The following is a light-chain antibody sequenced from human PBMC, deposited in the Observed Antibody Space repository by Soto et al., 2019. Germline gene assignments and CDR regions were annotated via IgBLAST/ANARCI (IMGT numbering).Light chain of an antibody. J-gene: IGLJ1*01. CDR3: SSYTGSSTLSYV. V-gene: IGLV2-14*01. CDR2: DVS. CDR1: SSDVGGYNY. Sequence: QSVLTQPASVSRSPGQSITISCTGTSSDVGGYNYVSWYQQHPGKAPKLMIYDVSNRPSGVSNRFSGSKSGNTASLTISGLQAEDEADYYCSSYTGSSTLSYVFGTGTKVTVL.